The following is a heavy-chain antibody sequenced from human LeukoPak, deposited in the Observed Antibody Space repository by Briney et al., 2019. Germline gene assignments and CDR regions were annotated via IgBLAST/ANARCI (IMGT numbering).Heavy chain of an antibody. V-gene: IGHV3-33*01. J-gene: IGHJ4*02. CDR3: ARDPASSFDY. Sequence: QIGGSLRLSCAASGFTFSSHGMHWVRHAPGKGLEWVAVIWYDGSKRYYADSVKGRFTISRDDSKNTLYLQMNSLRDEDTAVYYCARDPASSFDYWGQGTLVTVSS. D-gene: IGHD2-15*01. CDR1: GFTFSSHG. CDR2: IWYDGSKR.